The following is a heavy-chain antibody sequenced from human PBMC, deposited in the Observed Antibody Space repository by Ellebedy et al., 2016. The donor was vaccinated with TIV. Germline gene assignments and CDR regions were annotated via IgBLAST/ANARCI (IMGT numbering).Heavy chain of an antibody. D-gene: IGHD3-22*01. Sequence: AASVKVSCKASGYTFTSYYMHWVRQAPGQGLEWMGWISAYNGNTNYAQKLQGRVTMTTDTSTSTAYMELRSLRSDDTAVYYCARDRGITMIATIDAFDIWGQGTMVTVSS. J-gene: IGHJ3*02. V-gene: IGHV1-18*04. CDR2: ISAYNGNT. CDR1: GYTFTSYY. CDR3: ARDRGITMIATIDAFDI.